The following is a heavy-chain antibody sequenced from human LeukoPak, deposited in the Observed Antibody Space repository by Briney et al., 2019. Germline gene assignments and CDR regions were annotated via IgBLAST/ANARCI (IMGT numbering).Heavy chain of an antibody. CDR3: AKEGYSYGSATDY. D-gene: IGHD5-18*01. CDR1: GFTSSSYA. V-gene: IGHV3-23*01. Sequence: GGSLRLSCAASGFTSSSYAMSWVRQAPGKGLEWVSAISGSGGSTYYADSVKGRFTISRDNSKNTLYLQMNSLRAKDTAVYYCAKEGYSYGSATDYWGQGTLVTVSS. CDR2: ISGSGGST. J-gene: IGHJ4*02.